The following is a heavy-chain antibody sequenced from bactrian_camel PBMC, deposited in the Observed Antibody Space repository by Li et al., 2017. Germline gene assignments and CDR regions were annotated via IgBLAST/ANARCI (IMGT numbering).Heavy chain of an antibody. D-gene: IGHD6*01. V-gene: IGHV3S55*01. CDR3: AAARGWYCGAQSFEYNY. Sequence: HVQLVESGGGSVQAGGSLRLSCAASEYTRDYCMGWFRQHPVKGREAVASLDGDLTTRYADSVKGRFTVSRDDAENTLYLQMNNLKPEDTSMYYCAAARGWYCGAQSFEYNYWGQGTQVTVS. CDR2: LDGDLTT. CDR1: EYTRDYC. J-gene: IGHJ4*01.